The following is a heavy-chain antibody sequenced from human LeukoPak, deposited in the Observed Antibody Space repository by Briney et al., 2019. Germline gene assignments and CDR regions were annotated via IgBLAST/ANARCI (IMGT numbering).Heavy chain of an antibody. V-gene: IGHV4-59*01. J-gene: IGHJ5*02. D-gene: IGHD3-9*01. CDR3: ASTSDILTGYAWFDP. Sequence: SETLSLTCAVYGGSFSGYYWSWIRQPPGKGLEWIGYIYYSGSTNYNPSLKSRVTISVDTSKNQFSLKLSSVTAADTAVYYCASTSDILTGYAWFDPWGQGTLVTVSS. CDR1: GGSFSGYY. CDR2: IYYSGST.